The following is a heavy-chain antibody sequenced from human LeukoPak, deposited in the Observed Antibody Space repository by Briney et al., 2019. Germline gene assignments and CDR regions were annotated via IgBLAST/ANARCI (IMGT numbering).Heavy chain of an antibody. J-gene: IGHJ6*03. CDR3: ARSPAPGYYYYYMDV. CDR2: IKQDGSEK. V-gene: IGHV3-7*01. Sequence: PGGSLRLSCAASGFTFSSYWMSWVRQAPGKGLEWVANIKQDGSEKYYVDSVKGRFTISRDNAKNSLYLQMNSLRAEDTAVYYCARSPAPGYYYYYMDVWGKGTTVTVSS. D-gene: IGHD2-2*01. CDR1: GFTFSSYW.